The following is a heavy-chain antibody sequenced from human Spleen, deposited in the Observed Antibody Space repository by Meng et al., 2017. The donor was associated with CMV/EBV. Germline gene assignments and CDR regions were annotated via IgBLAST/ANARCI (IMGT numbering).Heavy chain of an antibody. CDR1: GFSFSSYA. CDR2: IYGGGNNT. CDR3: AKSGVDYDFWGTYYPNEGYYFDY. V-gene: IGHV3-23*03. D-gene: IGHD3-3*01. J-gene: IGHJ4*02. Sequence: GGSPRLSCAASGFSFSSYAMSWVRQAPGKGLEWVSVIYGGGNNTFYADSVKGRFTISRDNSKNTLNLQMNSLRAEDTAVYYCAKSGVDYDFWGTYYPNEGYYFDYWGQGTLVTVSS.